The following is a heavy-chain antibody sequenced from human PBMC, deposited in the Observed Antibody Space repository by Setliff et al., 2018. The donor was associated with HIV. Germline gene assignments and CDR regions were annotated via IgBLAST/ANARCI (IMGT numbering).Heavy chain of an antibody. CDR2: INPSGGDT. D-gene: IGHD3-3*01. CDR1: GYSFTSHW. Sequence: CKASGYSFTSHWMHWVRQAPGQGLEWMGVINPSGGDTRYAQKFYGRVTLNTDASTSTCSMELRSLKSEDTAVYFCVRDSYVNYWSXXYNGMDVWGQGTPVXXSS. CDR3: VRDSYVNYWSXXYNGMDV. J-gene: IGHJ6*02. V-gene: IGHV1-46*01.